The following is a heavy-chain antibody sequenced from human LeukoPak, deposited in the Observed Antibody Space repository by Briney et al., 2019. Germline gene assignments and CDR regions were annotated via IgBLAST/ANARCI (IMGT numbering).Heavy chain of an antibody. CDR1: GFIVSTKY. Sequence: GGSLRLSCEASGFIVSTKYMAWVRQAPGKGLEWVSVIYTGGDTNYADSVKGRFSVSRDMSKNTINLQMNSLRAEDTAVYYCASLTGYFDYWGQGTLVTVSS. J-gene: IGHJ4*02. CDR3: ASLTGYFDY. CDR2: IYTGGDT. V-gene: IGHV3-53*01.